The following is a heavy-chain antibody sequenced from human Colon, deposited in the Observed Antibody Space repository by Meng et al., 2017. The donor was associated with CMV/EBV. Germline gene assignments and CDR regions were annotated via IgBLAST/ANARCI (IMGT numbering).Heavy chain of an antibody. Sequence: GGSLRLSWAVAGFTLDGDTTHWVRQGPGKGLEWVSLLWWDGGSTYYAGSVKGRFTTSRDISKNSLYLQMNSLTTADTALYYCAKGKRIVGLTGDAFDIWGQGTMVTVSS. CDR3: AKGKRIVGLTGDAFDI. V-gene: IGHV3-43*01. CDR2: LWWDGGST. J-gene: IGHJ3*02. CDR1: GFTLDGDT. D-gene: IGHD1-26*01.